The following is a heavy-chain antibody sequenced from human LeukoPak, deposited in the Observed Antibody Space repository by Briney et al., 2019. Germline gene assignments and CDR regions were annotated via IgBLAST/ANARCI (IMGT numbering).Heavy chain of an antibody. Sequence: TSETLSLTCAVYGGSFSGYYWSWIRQPPGKGLEWIGEINYSGSTNYNPSLKSRVTISVDTSKNQFSLKLSSVTAADTAVYYCARGGGIVVVPAAMLPAGTWFDPWGQGTLVTVSS. CDR3: ARGGGIVVVPAAMLPAGTWFDP. CDR1: GGSFSGYY. J-gene: IGHJ5*02. D-gene: IGHD2-2*01. CDR2: INYSGST. V-gene: IGHV4-34*01.